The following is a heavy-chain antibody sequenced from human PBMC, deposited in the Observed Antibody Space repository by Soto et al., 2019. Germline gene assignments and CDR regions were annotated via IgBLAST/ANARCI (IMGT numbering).Heavy chain of an antibody. Sequence: SQTLSLTCAISGDSVSSNSAAWNWIRQSPSRGLEWLGRTYYRSKWYNDYAVSVKSRIPINPDTSKNQFSLQLNSVTPEDTAVYYCARSENWYSSGWYPFDYWGQGTLVTVSS. CDR3: ARSENWYSSGWYPFDY. V-gene: IGHV6-1*01. CDR1: GDSVSSNSAA. CDR2: TYYRSKWYN. J-gene: IGHJ4*02. D-gene: IGHD6-19*01.